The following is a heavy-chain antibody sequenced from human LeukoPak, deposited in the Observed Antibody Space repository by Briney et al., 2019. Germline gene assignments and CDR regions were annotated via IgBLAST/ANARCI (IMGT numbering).Heavy chain of an antibody. J-gene: IGHJ4*02. CDR3: ARHLGAAGLFDY. CDR1: GGSISSYY. CDR2: IYYSGST. Sequence: SETLSLTCTVSGGSISSYYWSWIRQPPGKGLEWIGYIYYSGSTNYNPSLKSRVTISVDTSKNQFSLKLSSVTAADTAVYYCARHLGAAGLFDYWGQGTLVTVSS. V-gene: IGHV4-59*08. D-gene: IGHD2-15*01.